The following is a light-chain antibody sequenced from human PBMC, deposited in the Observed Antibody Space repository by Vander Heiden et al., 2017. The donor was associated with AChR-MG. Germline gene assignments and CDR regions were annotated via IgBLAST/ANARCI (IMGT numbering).Light chain of an antibody. CDR3: QQTDSTPWT. Sequence: DIQITQSPSSLSASVGDRVTITCRTSQSINNYLNWYQHKPGKGPNLLIYGASNLQNGVPSRFSGSASGTEFTLIISSLQPEDFATYFCQQTDSTPWTFGQGTKVEFK. CDR2: GAS. J-gene: IGKJ1*01. CDR1: QSINNY. V-gene: IGKV1-39*01.